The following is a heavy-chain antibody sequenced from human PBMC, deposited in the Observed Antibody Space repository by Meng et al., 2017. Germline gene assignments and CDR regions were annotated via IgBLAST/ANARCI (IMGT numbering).Heavy chain of an antibody. CDR2: IIPIFGTA. CDR1: GGTFSSYA. D-gene: IGHD2-2*02. CDR3: ANRSIRSTSSYIAHYYYYGMDV. Sequence: SVKVSCKASGGTFSSYAISWVRQAPGHGLEWMGGIIPIFGTANYAQQFQGRVTITADESTSTAYMELSSLRSEDTAVYYGANRSIRSTSSYIAHYYYYGMDVWGQGTTVTVSS. V-gene: IGHV1-69*13. J-gene: IGHJ6*02.